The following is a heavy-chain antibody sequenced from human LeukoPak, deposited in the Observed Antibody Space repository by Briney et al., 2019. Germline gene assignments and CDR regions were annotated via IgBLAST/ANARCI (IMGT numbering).Heavy chain of an antibody. D-gene: IGHD3-22*01. J-gene: IGHJ6*03. CDR2: IYYSGST. CDR3: ARGFYDSSGYYSTRGYYYYYMDV. CDR1: GGSTSSYY. V-gene: IGHV4-59*12. Sequence: SETLSLTCTVSGGSTSSYYWSWIRQPPGKGLEWIGYIYYSGSTNYNPSLKSRVTISVDTSKNQFSLKLSSVTAADTAVYYCARGFYDSSGYYSTRGYYYYYMDVWGKGTTVTVSS.